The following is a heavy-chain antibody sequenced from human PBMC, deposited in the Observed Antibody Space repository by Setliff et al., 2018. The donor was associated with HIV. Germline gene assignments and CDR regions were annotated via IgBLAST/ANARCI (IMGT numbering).Heavy chain of an antibody. CDR2: IKQDGSEK. CDR1: GFRFSNYW. D-gene: IGHD6-13*01. CDR3: ARGPLSSSWYNWFDP. J-gene: IGHJ5*02. V-gene: IGHV3-7*01. Sequence: GSLRLSCAAYGFRFSNYWISWVRQAPGKGLEWVANIKQDGSEKYYVDSVRGRFTISRDNAENSLYLQMNSLRAEDTAVYYCARGPLSSSWYNWFDPWGQGTLVTVSS.